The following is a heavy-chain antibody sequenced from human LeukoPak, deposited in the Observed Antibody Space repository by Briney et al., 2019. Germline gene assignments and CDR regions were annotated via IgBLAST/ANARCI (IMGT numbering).Heavy chain of an antibody. CDR2: IKQDGGEK. CDR3: ARDKSAGADTGSSFYY. D-gene: IGHD3-10*01. Sequence: GGSLRLSCTASGFICSDYAMSWARQAPGKGLEWVASIKQDGGEKYYVDSVKGRFTFSRDNAKNSLYLQMDSLRAEDTAVYYCARDKSAGADTGSSFYYWGQGALVTVSS. V-gene: IGHV3-7*03. CDR1: GFICSDYA. J-gene: IGHJ4*02.